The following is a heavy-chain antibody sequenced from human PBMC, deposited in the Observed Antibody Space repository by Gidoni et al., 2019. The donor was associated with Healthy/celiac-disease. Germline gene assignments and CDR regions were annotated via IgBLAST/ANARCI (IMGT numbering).Heavy chain of an antibody. J-gene: IGHJ3*02. CDR3: ARDSGKDAFDI. CDR2: IWYDGSNK. CDR1: GFTFSSYG. Sequence: QVQLVESGGGVVQPGRSLRLSCAASGFTFSSYGMHWVRQAPGKGLEWVAVIWYDGSNKYYADSVKGRFTISRDNSKNTLYLQMNSLRAEDTAVYYCARDSGKDAFDIWGQGTMVTVSS. V-gene: IGHV3-33*01. D-gene: IGHD1-26*01.